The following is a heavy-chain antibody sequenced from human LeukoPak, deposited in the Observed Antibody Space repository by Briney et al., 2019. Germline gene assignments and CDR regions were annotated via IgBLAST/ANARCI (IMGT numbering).Heavy chain of an antibody. CDR2: IWYDGSNK. D-gene: IGHD2-15*01. CDR1: GFTFSSYG. V-gene: IGHV3-33*01. CDR3: ARGYCSGGSCYRYYFDY. J-gene: IGHJ4*02. Sequence: GRSLRLSCAASGFTFSSYGMHWVRQAPGKGLEWVAVIWYDGSNKYCADSVKGRFTISRDNSKNTLYLQMNSLRAEDTAVYYCARGYCSGGSCYRYYFDYWGQGTLVTVSS.